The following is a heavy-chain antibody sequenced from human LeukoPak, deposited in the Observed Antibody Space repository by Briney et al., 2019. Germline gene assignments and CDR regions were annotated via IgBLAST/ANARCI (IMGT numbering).Heavy chain of an antibody. J-gene: IGHJ4*02. CDR2: INPSDDST. V-gene: IGHV1-46*01. CDR3: ARAPNGGLPGGF. D-gene: IGHD7-27*01. CDR1: GYTFTTYY. Sequence: GASVKVSCKASGYTFTTYYIHWVRQAPGQGLEWMGIINPSDDSTRYAKKFQGRVTMTRDMSTNTVYMKVRNLRSEDTAVYYCARAPNGGLPGGFWGQGTLVTVSS.